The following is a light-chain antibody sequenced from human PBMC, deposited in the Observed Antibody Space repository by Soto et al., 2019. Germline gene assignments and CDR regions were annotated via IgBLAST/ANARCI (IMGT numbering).Light chain of an antibody. CDR3: QQHFSYPLT. J-gene: IGKJ3*01. V-gene: IGKV1-39*01. CDR2: AAS. CDR1: QSVSSY. Sequence: DIQMTQSPSSLSASVGDRVTITCWSGQSVSSYLNWYQQKAGKAPELLIYAASHLQSGVPSRFSGSGSGTDFTLTITSLQPEDFATYFCQQHFSYPLTFGPGSQGGYQT.